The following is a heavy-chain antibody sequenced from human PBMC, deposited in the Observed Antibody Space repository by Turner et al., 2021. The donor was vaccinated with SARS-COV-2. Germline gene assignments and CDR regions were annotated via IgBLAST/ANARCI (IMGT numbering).Heavy chain of an antibody. CDR3: ARPRALYYFGSGSYSHWFDP. D-gene: IGHD3-10*01. CDR1: GGSTGGSSYY. V-gene: IGHV4-39*02. Sequence: QLQLQESGPGLVKPSEALSLACTVSGGSTGGSSYYWGGTRQPPGKGLEWIGCIYNSGSTYYNPSLKSRVTISVDTSKNHFSLKLSSVTAEDTAVYYCARPRALYYFGSGSYSHWFDPWGQGTLVSVSS. J-gene: IGHJ5*02. CDR2: IYNSGST.